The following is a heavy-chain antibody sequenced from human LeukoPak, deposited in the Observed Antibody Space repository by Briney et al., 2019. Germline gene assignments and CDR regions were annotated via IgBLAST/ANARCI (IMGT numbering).Heavy chain of an antibody. D-gene: IGHD6-19*01. J-gene: IGHJ4*02. CDR2: ISAYNGNT. V-gene: IGHV1-18*01. CDR1: GYTFTSYG. CDR3: ARDPRRYSSGWFWDY. Sequence: ASVKVSCKASGYTFTSYGISWVRQAPGQGLEWMGWISAYNGNTNYAQKLQGRVTMTTDTSTSTAYMELRSLRSDDTAVYYCARDPRRYSSGWFWDYWGQGTLVTVSS.